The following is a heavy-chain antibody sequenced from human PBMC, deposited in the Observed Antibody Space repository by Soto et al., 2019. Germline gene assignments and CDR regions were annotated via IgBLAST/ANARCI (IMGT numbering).Heavy chain of an antibody. J-gene: IGHJ4*02. CDR2: ISASSANI. Sequence: EVQLVESGGTLVQPGGSLRLSCAASGFTFSIYAMNWVRQAPGKGLEWVSYISASSANIHYADSVKGRFTVSRDNGKNSLYLPMDSLRDEDTGVYYCAGDPLHGSSLKYYFEYWGQGTLVTASS. CDR1: GFTFSIYA. D-gene: IGHD6-13*01. CDR3: AGDPLHGSSLKYYFEY. V-gene: IGHV3-48*02.